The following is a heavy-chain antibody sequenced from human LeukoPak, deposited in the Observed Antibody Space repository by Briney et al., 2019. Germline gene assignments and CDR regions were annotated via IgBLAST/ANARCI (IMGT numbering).Heavy chain of an antibody. CDR2: INHSGST. CDR1: GGSFSGYY. CDR3: ARGPDILTGYYNGFDY. Sequence: PSETLSLTCAVYGGSFSGYYWSWIRQPPGKGLEWIGEINHSGSTNYNPSLKSRVTISVDTSKNQFSLKLSSVTAADTAVYYCARGPDILTGYYNGFDYWSQGTLVTVSS. D-gene: IGHD3-9*01. J-gene: IGHJ4*02. V-gene: IGHV4-34*01.